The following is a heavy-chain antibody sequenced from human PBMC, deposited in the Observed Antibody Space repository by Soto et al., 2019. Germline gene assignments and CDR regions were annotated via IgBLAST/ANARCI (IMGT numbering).Heavy chain of an antibody. V-gene: IGHV5-51*01. CDR1: GYSFSTYW. CDR2: IYPSDSDT. Sequence: EVQLVQSGAEVKKPGESLKISCKGSGYSFSTYWIGWVRQMPGKGLEWMGLIYPSDSDTTYSPSFRGQVTFSVDTSINTAYLQWTGLEASDTAVYYCTSYTGGTMSTWGQGTLVTVSS. CDR3: TSYTGGTMST. J-gene: IGHJ5*02. D-gene: IGHD3-16*01.